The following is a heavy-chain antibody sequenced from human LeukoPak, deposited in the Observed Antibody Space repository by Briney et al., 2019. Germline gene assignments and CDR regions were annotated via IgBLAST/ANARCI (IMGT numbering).Heavy chain of an antibody. V-gene: IGHV4-59*01. CDR3: AAEDLVATIGY. J-gene: IGHJ4*02. CDR1: GGSISSYY. CDR2: IYYSGST. Sequence: SETLSLTCTVSGGSISSYYWSWIRQPPGKGLEWIGYIYYSGSTNYNPSLKSRVTISVDTSKNQFSQKLSSVTAADTAVYYCAAEDLVATIGYWGQGTLVTVSS. D-gene: IGHD5-12*01.